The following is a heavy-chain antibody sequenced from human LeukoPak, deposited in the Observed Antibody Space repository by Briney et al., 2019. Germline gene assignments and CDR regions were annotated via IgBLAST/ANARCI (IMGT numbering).Heavy chain of an antibody. CDR3: AGGYDWKPFDY. Sequence: GGSLRLSCAASGFTFSSYAMSWVRQAPGKGLVWVSRINSDGSSTSYADSVKGRFTISRDNAKNTLYLQMNSLRAEDTAAYYCAGGYDWKPFDYWGQGTLVTVSS. CDR2: INSDGSST. J-gene: IGHJ4*02. D-gene: IGHD5-12*01. CDR1: GFTFSSYA. V-gene: IGHV3-74*01.